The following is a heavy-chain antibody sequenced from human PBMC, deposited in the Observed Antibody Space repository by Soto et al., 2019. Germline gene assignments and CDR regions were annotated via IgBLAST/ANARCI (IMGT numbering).Heavy chain of an antibody. CDR2: ISSAGSNR. Sequence: GGSLRLSCAASGFTFGNYVIHWVRQAPGKVLEWLALISSAGSNRYYADSVMGRFAISRDNSKSTSYLQMNSLRTEDTAVYYCARAPGWNYGVGDYGMDVWGQGTTVTVSS. CDR1: GFTFGNYV. D-gene: IGHD1-7*01. V-gene: IGHV3-30*09. J-gene: IGHJ6*02. CDR3: ARAPGWNYGVGDYGMDV.